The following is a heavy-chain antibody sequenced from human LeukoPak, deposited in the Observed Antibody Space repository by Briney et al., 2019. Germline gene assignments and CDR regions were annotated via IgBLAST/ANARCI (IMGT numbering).Heavy chain of an antibody. D-gene: IGHD3-10*02. CDR3: AELGITMIGGV. CDR2: ISSSSSTL. V-gene: IGHV3-48*04. J-gene: IGHJ6*04. CDR1: GFTFSSYS. Sequence: GGSLRLSCAASGFTFSSYSMNWVRQAPGKGLEWISYISSSSSTLYYADSVKGRFTISRDNAKNSLYLQMNSLRAEDTAVYYCAELGITMIGGVWGKGTTVTISS.